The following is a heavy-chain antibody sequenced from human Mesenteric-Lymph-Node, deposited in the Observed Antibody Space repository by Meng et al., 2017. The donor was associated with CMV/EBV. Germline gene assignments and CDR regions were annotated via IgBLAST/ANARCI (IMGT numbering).Heavy chain of an antibody. V-gene: IGHV1-69*05. CDR3: ARDCSSISCYSVGDY. J-gene: IGHJ4*02. Sequence: SVKVSCKASGGTFSSYAISWVRQAPGQGLEWMGGIIPIFHTANYAQKFQGRVTITTDESTSTAYMELRSLRSDDTAVYYCARDCSSISCYSVGDYWGQGTLVTVSS. D-gene: IGHD2-2*02. CDR2: IIPIFHTA. CDR1: GGTFSSYA.